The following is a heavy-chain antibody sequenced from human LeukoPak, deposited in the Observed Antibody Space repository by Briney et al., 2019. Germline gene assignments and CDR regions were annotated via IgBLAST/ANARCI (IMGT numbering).Heavy chain of an antibody. D-gene: IGHD3-3*01. CDR2: ISGNAGGT. CDR3: ARDSRGRSFDYYYGMDV. CDR1: GFTFSNYA. Sequence: PGGSLRLSCAASGFTFSNYAMSWVRQAPGKGLEWVSTISGNAGGTYYADSMRGRFTISRDNSKNTLYLQMNSLRAEDTAVYYCARDSRGRSFDYYYGMDVWGQGTTVTVSS. J-gene: IGHJ6*02. V-gene: IGHV3-23*01.